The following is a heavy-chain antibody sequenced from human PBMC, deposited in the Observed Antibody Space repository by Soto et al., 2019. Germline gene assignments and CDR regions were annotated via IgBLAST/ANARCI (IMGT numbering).Heavy chain of an antibody. D-gene: IGHD3-3*01. CDR3: TRDAYYDFWSGYSAYYYYYMDV. CDR1: GFTFSSYW. J-gene: IGHJ6*03. CDR2: INGDGSST. Sequence: LRLSCAASGFTFSSYWMHWVRQAPGKGLVWVSRINGDGSSTTHADSVRGRFTISRGNTKNTLYLQMNSLRAEDTAVYYCTRDAYYDFWSGYSAYYYYYMDVWGKGTTVTVSS. V-gene: IGHV3-74*01.